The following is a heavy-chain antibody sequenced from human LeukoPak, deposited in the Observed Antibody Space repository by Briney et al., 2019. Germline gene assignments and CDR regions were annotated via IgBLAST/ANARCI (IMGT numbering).Heavy chain of an antibody. CDR2: IYWDDDK. CDR3: AHREETDYYGSGSFFDY. D-gene: IGHD3-10*01. J-gene: IGHJ4*02. V-gene: IGHV2-5*02. Sequence: SGPTLVKPTQTLTLTCTFSGFSLSTSEVGVGWIRQPPGKALEWLALIYWDDDKRYSPSLKSRLTITKDTSKNQVVLTMTNMDPVDRATYYCAHREETDYYGSGSFFDYWGQGTLVTVSS. CDR1: GFSLSTSEVG.